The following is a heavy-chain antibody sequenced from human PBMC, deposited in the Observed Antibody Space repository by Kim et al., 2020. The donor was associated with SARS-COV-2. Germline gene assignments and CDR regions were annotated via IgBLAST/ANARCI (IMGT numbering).Heavy chain of an antibody. CDR1: GYSISSGYY. V-gene: IGHV4-38-2*02. D-gene: IGHD1-26*01. Sequence: SETLSLTCTVSGYSISSGYYWGWIRQPPGKGLEWIGSIYHSGSTYYIPSLKSRVTISVDTSKNQFSLKLSSVTAADTAVYYCARVSSGGSYDWGQGTLVTVSS. CDR3: ARVSSGGSYD. CDR2: IYHSGST. J-gene: IGHJ4*02.